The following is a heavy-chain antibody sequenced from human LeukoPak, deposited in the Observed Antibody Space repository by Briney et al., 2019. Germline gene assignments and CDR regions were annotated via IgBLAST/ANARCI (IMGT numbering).Heavy chain of an antibody. CDR3: ARALWLRWFDP. CDR1: GGSISSGGYY. Sequence: SETLSLTCTVSGGSISSGGYYWSWIRQHPGKGLEWIGYIYYSGSANYNPSLKSRVTISVDTSKNQFSLKLSSVTAADTAVYYCARALWLRWFDPWGQGTLVTVSS. CDR2: IYYSGSA. V-gene: IGHV4-61*08. D-gene: IGHD3-10*01. J-gene: IGHJ5*02.